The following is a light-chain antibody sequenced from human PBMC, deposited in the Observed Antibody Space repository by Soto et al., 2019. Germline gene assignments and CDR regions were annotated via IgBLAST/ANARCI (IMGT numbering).Light chain of an antibody. J-gene: IGLJ1*01. V-gene: IGLV1-40*01. CDR2: GNS. Sequence: QSVLTQPPSVSGAPGQRVTISCTGSSSNIGAGYDVHWYQQLPGTAPKLLIYGNSNRPSGVPDRFSGSKSGTSASLAITGVQAKDEDDYYCQSYDSSQSGYVFGTGTKLTVL. CDR3: QSYDSSQSGYV. CDR1: SSNIGAGYD.